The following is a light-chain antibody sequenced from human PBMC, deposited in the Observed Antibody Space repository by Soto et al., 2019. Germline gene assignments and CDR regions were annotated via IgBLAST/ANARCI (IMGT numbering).Light chain of an antibody. CDR2: AAS. Sequence: DIQMTPSPSSLSASVGDRVTITCRASQGISNYLAWYQQKPGKVPKLLIYAASTLQSGVPSRFSGSGSGTDFTLTISSLQPEDVATYYCQKCGIAPFTFGGGTKVDIK. CDR1: QGISNY. CDR3: QKCGIAPFT. V-gene: IGKV1-27*01. J-gene: IGKJ4*01.